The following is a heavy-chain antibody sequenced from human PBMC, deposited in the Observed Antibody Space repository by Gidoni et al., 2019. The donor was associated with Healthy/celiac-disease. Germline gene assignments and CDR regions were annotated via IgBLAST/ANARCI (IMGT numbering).Heavy chain of an antibody. J-gene: IGHJ6*02. D-gene: IGHD6-6*01. CDR2: ISSSSSYI. CDR3: ARDEGVYSSSSDYYYYGMDV. CDR1: GFPFSSYS. V-gene: IGHV3-21*01. Sequence: EVQLVESGGGLVKPGGSLRLSCAASGFPFSSYSMNWVRQAPGKGLEWVSSISSSSSYIYYADSVKGRFTISRDNAKNSLYLQMNSLRAEDTAVYYCARDEGVYSSSSDYYYYGMDVWGQGTTVTVSS.